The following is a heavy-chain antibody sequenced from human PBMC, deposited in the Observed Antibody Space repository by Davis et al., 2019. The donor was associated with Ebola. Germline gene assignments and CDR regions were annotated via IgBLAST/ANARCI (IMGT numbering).Heavy chain of an antibody. Sequence: ASVKVSCKASGYTFTGYYMHWVRQAPGQGLEWMGWISAYNGNTNYAQKLQGRVTMTTDTSTSTAYMELRSLRSDDTAVYYCARDLITIFGVVISASDPWGQGTLVTVSS. CDR3: ARDLITIFGVVISASDP. CDR1: GYTFTGYY. J-gene: IGHJ5*02. D-gene: IGHD3-3*01. CDR2: ISAYNGNT. V-gene: IGHV1-18*04.